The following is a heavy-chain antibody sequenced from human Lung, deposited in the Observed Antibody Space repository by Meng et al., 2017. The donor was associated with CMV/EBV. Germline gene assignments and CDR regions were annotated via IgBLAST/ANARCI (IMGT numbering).Heavy chain of an antibody. CDR3: SRGDSNGPLH. D-gene: IGHD3-22*01. CDR1: GFTFSDAG. Sequence: GEXXTISCSASGFTFSDAGLHLVRQASGRGLEWIGRIRNRANSHATAYVASVKGRFTISRDDSKNTMYLHMNSLKTDDTAVYYCSRGDSNGPLHWAPGTLVTVSS. CDR2: IRNRANSHAT. J-gene: IGHJ4*02. V-gene: IGHV3-73*01.